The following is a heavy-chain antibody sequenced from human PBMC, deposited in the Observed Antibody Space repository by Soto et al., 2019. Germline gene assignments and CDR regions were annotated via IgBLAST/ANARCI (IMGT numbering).Heavy chain of an antibody. CDR3: ARGLVGDTTR. Sequence: QVQLVQSGAEVKKPGASVKVSCKASGYTFSSNDINWVRQATGQGLEGMGWMNPNSGNTGYAQKFQGRVTMTRNTSVRTVSMELPSLRSEVTAGYCCARGLVGDTTRWGQGTLVTVSS. CDR1: GYTFSSND. CDR2: MNPNSGNT. D-gene: IGHD1-26*01. V-gene: IGHV1-8*01. J-gene: IGHJ4*02.